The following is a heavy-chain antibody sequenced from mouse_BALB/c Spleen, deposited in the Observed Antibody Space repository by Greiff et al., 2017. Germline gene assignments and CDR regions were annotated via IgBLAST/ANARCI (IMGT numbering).Heavy chain of an antibody. V-gene: IGHV14-3*02. CDR1: GFNIKDTY. J-gene: IGHJ4*01. CDR2: IDPANGNT. CDR3: AGYEYYYAMDY. Sequence: VQLQQSGAELVKPGASVKLSCTASGFNIKDTYMHWVKQRPEQGLEWIGRIDPANGNTKYDPKFQGKATRTADTSSNTAYLQLSSLTSEDTAVYYCAGYEYYYAMDYWGQGTSVTVSS. D-gene: IGHD2-14*01.